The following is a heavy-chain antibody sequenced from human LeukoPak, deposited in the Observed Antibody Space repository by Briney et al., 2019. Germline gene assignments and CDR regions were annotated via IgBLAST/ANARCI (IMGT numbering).Heavy chain of an antibody. CDR2: INPNSGGT. V-gene: IGHV1-2*06. CDR1: XXTXXGYY. CDR3: ARDRESGRGGDCFDY. J-gene: IGHJ4*02. Sequence: SVXXSXXASXXTXXGYYXHXXRQAPGQGLXWMGRINPNSGGTNYAQKFQGRVTMTRDTSISTAYMELSRLRSDDTAVYYCARDRESGRGGDCFDYWGQGTLVTVSS. D-gene: IGHD2-21*01.